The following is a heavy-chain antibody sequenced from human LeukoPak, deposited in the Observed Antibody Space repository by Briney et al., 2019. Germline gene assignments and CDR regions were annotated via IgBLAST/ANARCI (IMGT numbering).Heavy chain of an antibody. Sequence: SETLSLTCAVYGGSFSGYYWGWIRQPPGKGLEWIGSICYSGSTYYNPSLKSRVTISVDTSRNQFSVRLNSVTAADTAVYYCVRQRRSSPQYGDYGGFDYWGQGTLVTVSS. V-gene: IGHV4-39*01. D-gene: IGHD4-17*01. CDR2: ICYSGST. J-gene: IGHJ4*02. CDR1: GGSFSGYY. CDR3: VRQRRSSPQYGDYGGFDY.